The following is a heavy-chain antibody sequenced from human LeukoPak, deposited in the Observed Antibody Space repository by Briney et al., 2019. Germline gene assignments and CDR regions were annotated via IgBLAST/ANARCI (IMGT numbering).Heavy chain of an antibody. D-gene: IGHD3-22*01. V-gene: IGHV1-2*02. CDR2: INPNSGGT. Sequence: ASVKVSFKASGYTFTGYYMHWVRQAPGQGLEWMGWINPNSGGTNYEQKFQGRVTMTRDTSISTAYMELSRLRSDDTAVYYCARDPRNTYYYDSSGYYYPHGMDVWGQGTTVTVSS. CDR1: GYTFTGYY. CDR3: ARDPRNTYYYDSSGYYYPHGMDV. J-gene: IGHJ6*02.